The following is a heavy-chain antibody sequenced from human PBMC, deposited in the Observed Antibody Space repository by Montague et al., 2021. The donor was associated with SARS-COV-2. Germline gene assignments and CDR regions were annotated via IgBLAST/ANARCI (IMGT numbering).Heavy chain of an antibody. V-gene: IGHV4-34*01. CDR1: GGSFSSY. CDR2: ISHGGGT. Sequence: SETLSLTCDVYGGSFSSYWSCIRQPPGRGLEWVGQISHGGGTNYNPSLKCRVTISVDTSKNQVTLDLGSLTAADTAVYYCASHCGGGRCSFGMDVWGQGTTVTVSS. CDR3: ASHCGGGRCSFGMDV. D-gene: IGHD2-15*01. J-gene: IGHJ6*02.